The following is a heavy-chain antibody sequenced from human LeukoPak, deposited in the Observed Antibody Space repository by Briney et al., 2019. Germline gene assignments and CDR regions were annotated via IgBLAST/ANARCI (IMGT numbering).Heavy chain of an antibody. CDR2: IAYDVINE. Sequence: GRSLRLSCAASGFTFSSYGMHWVRQAPGKGRGWVAVIAYDVINEYYADSVTGRFKISTDTSKNTLYLQINSLRAEDTAVYSCANGPIAGGYYYYMDVWGKGPTVTVSS. D-gene: IGHD2-21*01. V-gene: IGHV3-30*18. CDR1: GFTFSSYG. J-gene: IGHJ6*03. CDR3: ANGPIAGGYYYYMDV.